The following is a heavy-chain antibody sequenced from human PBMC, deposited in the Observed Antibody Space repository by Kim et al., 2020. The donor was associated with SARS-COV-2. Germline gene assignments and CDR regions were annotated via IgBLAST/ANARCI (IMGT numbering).Heavy chain of an antibody. D-gene: IGHD3-10*01. J-gene: IGHJ4*02. V-gene: IGHV1-69*01. CDR3: ARDSGSGSYNGYFDY. Sequence: QKFQGRVTITADGSTSTAYMELSSLRSEDTAVYYCARDSGSGSYNGYFDYWGQGTLVTVSS.